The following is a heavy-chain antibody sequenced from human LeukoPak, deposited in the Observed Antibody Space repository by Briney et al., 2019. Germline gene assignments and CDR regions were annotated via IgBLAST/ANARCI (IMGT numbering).Heavy chain of an antibody. V-gene: IGHV3-23*01. Sequence: GGSLRLSCAASGFTFRSYAMSWVRQAPGKGLEWVSAISGGGGSTDYADSVKGRFTISRDNSKNTLYMQMNSLRAEDTAVYYCASYDSSGYYHYFDYWGQGTLVTVSS. CDR3: ASYDSSGYYHYFDY. CDR1: GFTFRSYA. D-gene: IGHD3-22*01. CDR2: ISGGGGST. J-gene: IGHJ4*02.